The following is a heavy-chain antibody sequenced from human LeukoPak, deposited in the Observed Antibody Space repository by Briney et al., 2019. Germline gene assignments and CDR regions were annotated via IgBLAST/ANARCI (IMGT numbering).Heavy chain of an antibody. CDR2: IIPILGTA. D-gene: IGHD2-2*01. Sequence: ASVKVSCKASGGTFISYAISWVRQAPGQGLEWMGGIIPILGTANYAQKFQGRVTITADESTSTAYMELSSLRSEDTAVYYCARGRPGPSSFFDYWGQGTLVTVSS. V-gene: IGHV1-69*13. CDR3: ARGRPGPSSFFDY. J-gene: IGHJ4*02. CDR1: GGTFISYA.